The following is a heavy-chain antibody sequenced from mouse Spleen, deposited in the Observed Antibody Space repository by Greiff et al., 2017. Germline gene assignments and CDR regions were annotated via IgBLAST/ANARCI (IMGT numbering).Heavy chain of an antibody. J-gene: IGHJ3*01. V-gene: IGHV1-5*01. D-gene: IGHD1-1*01. CDR2: IYPGNSDT. Sequence: VQLQQSGTVLARPGASVKMSCKTSGYTFTSYWMHWVKQRPGQGLEWIGAIYPGNSDTSYNQKFKGKAKLTAVTSASTAYMELSSLTNEDSAVYYCTRSLYGSSPAWFAYWGQGTLVTVSA. CDR1: GYTFTSYW. CDR3: TRSLYGSSPAWFAY.